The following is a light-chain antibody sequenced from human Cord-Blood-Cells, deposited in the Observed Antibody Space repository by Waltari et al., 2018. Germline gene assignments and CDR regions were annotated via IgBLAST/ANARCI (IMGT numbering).Light chain of an antibody. Sequence: EIVLTKSPATRSLSPGERATLSCRASQRLSSYLAWYQQNPGQAPRLLIYDASNRATGIPTRFSGSGSETDFTLTISSLEPEYFAVYYCQQRSNWYSFGQGTKLEIK. CDR2: DAS. J-gene: IGKJ2*03. CDR1: QRLSSY. V-gene: IGKV3-11*01. CDR3: QQRSNWYS.